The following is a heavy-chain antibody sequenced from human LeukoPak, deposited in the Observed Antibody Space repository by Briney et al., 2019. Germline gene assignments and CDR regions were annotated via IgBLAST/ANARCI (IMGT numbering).Heavy chain of an antibody. D-gene: IGHD3-10*01. V-gene: IGHV4-39*01. CDR1: GGSISSSSYY. Sequence: SETLSLTCTVPGGSISSSSYYWGWIRQPPGKGLEWIGSTHYSGGTYYNPSLKSRVTISVDTSKNQFSLKLSSVIAADTAVYYCARLAPGDTDYWGQGTLVTVSS. J-gene: IGHJ4*02. CDR3: ARLAPGDTDY. CDR2: THYSGGT.